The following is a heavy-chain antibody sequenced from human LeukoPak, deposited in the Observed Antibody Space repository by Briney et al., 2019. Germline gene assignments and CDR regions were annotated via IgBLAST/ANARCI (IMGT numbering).Heavy chain of an antibody. J-gene: IGHJ5*02. V-gene: IGHV4-39*01. D-gene: IGHD4-11*01. CDR1: GGAINDFGYY. CDR2: IYFNMST. Sequence: PSETLSLTCTVSGGAINDFGYYGAWIRQPPGKGLGWVGSIYFNMSTDYSPSLNSRPTMSLDTSKRQFSLKLTSVTAADTAVYYCVRGDSYSIFNWFNPWGQGTLVIVSS. CDR3: VRGDSYSIFNWFNP.